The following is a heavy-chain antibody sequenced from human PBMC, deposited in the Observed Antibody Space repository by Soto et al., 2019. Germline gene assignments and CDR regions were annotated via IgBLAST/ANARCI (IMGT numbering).Heavy chain of an antibody. J-gene: IGHJ6*02. V-gene: IGHV1-3*01. Sequence: ASVKVSCKASGYSFTSYAIYWVRQAPGQRLEWMGWINAGNGNTKYSQKLQGRVTFTGDTSASTAHMELSSLRSEDTAVYFCARGVENIVVVLDVFGYYGMDVWG. CDR3: ARGVENIVVVLDVFGYYGMDV. CDR1: GYSFTSYA. CDR2: INAGNGNT. D-gene: IGHD2-2*01.